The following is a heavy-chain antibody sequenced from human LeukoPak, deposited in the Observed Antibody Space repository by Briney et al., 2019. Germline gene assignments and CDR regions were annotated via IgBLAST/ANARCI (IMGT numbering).Heavy chain of an antibody. CDR1: AYIFTTYY. Sequence: GASVKVSCKASAYIFTTYYIHWVRQAPGQGLEWMGIINPSDGSANYAQQFQGRVTMTRDTSTSTVYMDLSSLRSEDTAVHYCATARVGNSGWYRSFLDFWGQGTLVTVSS. V-gene: IGHV1-46*01. CDR2: INPSDGSA. J-gene: IGHJ1*01. CDR3: ATARVGNSGWYRSFLDF. D-gene: IGHD6-19*01.